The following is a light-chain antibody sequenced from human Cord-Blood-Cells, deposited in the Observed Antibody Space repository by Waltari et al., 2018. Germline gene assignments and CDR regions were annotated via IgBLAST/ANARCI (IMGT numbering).Light chain of an antibody. J-gene: IGKJ1*01. CDR3: QQYNSYWT. CDR2: DAS. V-gene: IGKV1-5*01. Sequence: DIQRTQSPSTLSAPVHDTVTITGRASQSISSWLAWYQQKPGKAPKLLIYDASSLESGVPSRFSGSGSGTEFTLTISSLLPDDFATYYCQQYNSYWTFGQGTKVEIK. CDR1: QSISSW.